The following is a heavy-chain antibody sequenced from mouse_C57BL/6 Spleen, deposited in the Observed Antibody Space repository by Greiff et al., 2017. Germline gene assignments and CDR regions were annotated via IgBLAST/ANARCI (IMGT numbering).Heavy chain of an antibody. CDR2: ISSGGDYI. J-gene: IGHJ3*01. V-gene: IGHV5-9-1*02. Sequence: EVKLMESGEGLVKPGGSLKLSCAASGFTFSSYAMSWVRPTPEKRLEWVAYISSGGDYIYYADTVKGRFTISRDNARNTLYLQMSSLKSEDTAMYYCTRDSGNYSWFAYWGQGTLVTVSS. D-gene: IGHD2-1*01. CDR1: GFTFSSYA. CDR3: TRDSGNYSWFAY.